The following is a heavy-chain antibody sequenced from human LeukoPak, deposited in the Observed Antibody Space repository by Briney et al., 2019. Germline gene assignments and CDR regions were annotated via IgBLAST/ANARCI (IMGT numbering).Heavy chain of an antibody. Sequence: PGGSLRLSCAASGFTFSSYWMHWVRQAPGKGLVWVSRINSDGSTTNYADSVKGRFTISRDNAENTLYLQMNSLRVEDTAVYYCTRRVSATRWFAPWGQGTMVTVSS. CDR2: INSDGSTT. CDR1: GFTFSSYW. D-gene: IGHD2-15*01. J-gene: IGHJ5*02. CDR3: TRRVSATRWFAP. V-gene: IGHV3-74*01.